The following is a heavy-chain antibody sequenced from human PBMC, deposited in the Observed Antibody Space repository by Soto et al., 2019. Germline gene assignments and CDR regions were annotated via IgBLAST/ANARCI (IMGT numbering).Heavy chain of an antibody. V-gene: IGHV1-69*01. CDR2: IIPIFGTA. Sequence: QVQLVQSGAEVKKPGSSVKVSCKASGGTFSSYAISWVRQAPGQGLEWMGGIIPIFGTANYAQKFQGRVTITADESTSTAYMELSSLRSEDTAVYHCASAMEGLRLGELSHGDFWGQGTLVTVSS. D-gene: IGHD3-16*02. J-gene: IGHJ4*02. CDR3: ASAMEGLRLGELSHGDF. CDR1: GGTFSSYA.